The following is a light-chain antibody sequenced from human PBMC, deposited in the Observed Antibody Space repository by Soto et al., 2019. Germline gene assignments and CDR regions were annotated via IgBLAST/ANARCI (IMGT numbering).Light chain of an antibody. CDR1: QSVSSS. Sequence: ELVLTQSPATLSLSPGERATLSCSASQSVSSSLAWYQQKPGQAPRLLISDASNRATGVPARFSGSGSGTDFTLTISSLEPADFAGYYCQQRKTFGGGTKVEIK. V-gene: IGKV3-11*01. CDR2: DAS. CDR3: QQRKT. J-gene: IGKJ4*01.